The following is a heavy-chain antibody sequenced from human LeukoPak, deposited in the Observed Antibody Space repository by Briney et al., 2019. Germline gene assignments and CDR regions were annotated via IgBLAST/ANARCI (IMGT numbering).Heavy chain of an antibody. V-gene: IGHV3-7*01. D-gene: IGHD6-6*01. Sequence: PGGSLRLSCAASGFTFSDYYMSWIRQAPGKGLEWVADITPDGSGKTYVDSVKGRFTISRDNAKQSLYLQMNSLRAEDTAVYYCARDSSSSGFDYWGQGTLVTVSS. CDR3: ARDSSSSGFDY. J-gene: IGHJ4*02. CDR1: GFTFSDYY. CDR2: ITPDGSGK.